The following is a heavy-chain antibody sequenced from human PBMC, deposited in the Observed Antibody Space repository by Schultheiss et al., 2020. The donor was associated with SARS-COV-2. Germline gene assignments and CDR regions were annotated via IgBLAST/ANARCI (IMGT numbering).Heavy chain of an antibody. Sequence: GGSLRLSCAASGFTFSSYGMHWVRQAPGKGLEWVAVISYDGSNKYYADSVKGRFTISRDDSKNTLYLQMNSLKTEDTAVYYCSTTKYYDYIWGTYRYPDYWGQGTLVTVSS. D-gene: IGHD3-16*02. CDR2: ISYDGSNK. V-gene: IGHV3-30*03. CDR1: GFTFSSYG. J-gene: IGHJ4*02. CDR3: STTKYYDYIWGTYRYPDY.